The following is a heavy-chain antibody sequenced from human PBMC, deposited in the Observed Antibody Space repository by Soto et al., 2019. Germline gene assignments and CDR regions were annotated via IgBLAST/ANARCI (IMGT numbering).Heavy chain of an antibody. Sequence: KPSETLSLTCTVSGGSISSYYWSWIRQPPGKGLEWIGYIYYSGSTNYNPSLKSRVTISVDTSKNQFSLKLSSVTAADTAVYYCARASIRLSDAFDIWGQGTMVTVSS. CDR3: ARASIRLSDAFDI. V-gene: IGHV4-59*01. CDR2: IYYSGST. J-gene: IGHJ3*02. D-gene: IGHD3-10*01. CDR1: GGSISSYY.